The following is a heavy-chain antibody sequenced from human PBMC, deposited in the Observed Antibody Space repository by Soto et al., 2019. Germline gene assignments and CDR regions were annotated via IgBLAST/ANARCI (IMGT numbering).Heavy chain of an antibody. J-gene: IGHJ6*02. D-gene: IGHD2-2*01. Sequence: ASVKVSCKTSGYSFTKYGLHWVRQAPGQRLEWMGWINPGNGDTKYLQKFQGRVTITRDRSATTAYMELSSLRSEDSAVFYCARTDCSSTSCYNYYYYGMDVWGQGTTVTVS. CDR3: ARTDCSSTSCYNYYYYGMDV. CDR1: GYSFTKYG. V-gene: IGHV1-3*01. CDR2: INPGNGDT.